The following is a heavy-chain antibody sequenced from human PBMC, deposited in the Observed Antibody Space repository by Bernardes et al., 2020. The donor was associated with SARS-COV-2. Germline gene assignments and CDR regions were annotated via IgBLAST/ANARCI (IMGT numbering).Heavy chain of an antibody. CDR3: AGDPTRIRGDLDY. J-gene: IGHJ4*02. CDR1: GYTFTGYY. CDR2: INPNSGGT. Sequence: ASVKVSCQASGYTFTGYYMHWVRQAPGQGLEWMGWINPNSGGTNYAQKFQGTVTMTRDTSISTAYIELSRLRADDTAVYYCAGDPTRIRGDLDYWGKGTLVTVSS. D-gene: IGHD2-2*01. V-gene: IGHV1-2*02.